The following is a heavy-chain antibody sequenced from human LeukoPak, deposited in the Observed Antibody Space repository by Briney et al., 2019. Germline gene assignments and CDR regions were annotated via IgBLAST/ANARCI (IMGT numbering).Heavy chain of an antibody. J-gene: IGHJ4*02. CDR3: ARPKYPYCGGDCYPGTAFDY. CDR2: IYPGDSIV. CDR1: GDVFTTYW. V-gene: IGHV5-51*01. D-gene: IGHD2-21*01. Sequence: GESLKISCKSSGDVFTTYWIGWVRQMPGKGLEWMGIIYPGDSIVKYRPSFQGQVTISADESLNTIYLQWSSLKASDTAMYYCARPKYPYCGGDCYPGTAFDYWGQGTLVTVSS.